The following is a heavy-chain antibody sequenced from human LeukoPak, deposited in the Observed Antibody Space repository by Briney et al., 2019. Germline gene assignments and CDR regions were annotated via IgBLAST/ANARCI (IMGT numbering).Heavy chain of an antibody. J-gene: IGHJ4*02. D-gene: IGHD4-17*01. CDR1: GFTFSNYA. V-gene: IGHV3-23*01. Sequence: PGGSLRLSCGATGFTFSNYAMSWVRQAPGKGQEWVSAIDSSGGYTDYADSVKGRFTISRDNSENTLYLQMNTLRAEDTAVYYCARDKGDFGDQEFDYWGQGIVVTVSS. CDR3: ARDKGDFGDQEFDY. CDR2: IDSSGGYT.